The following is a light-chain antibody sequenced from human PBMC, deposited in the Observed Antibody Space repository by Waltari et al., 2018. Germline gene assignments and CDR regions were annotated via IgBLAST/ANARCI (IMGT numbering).Light chain of an antibody. J-gene: IGLJ2*01. CDR1: SSNIGAGFE. CDR3: QSYDSSLSGVL. Sequence: QSVLTQPPSVSGAPGQRVTISCTGSSSNIGAGFEIQWYQQLPGTAPKLLIYVSVNRPSWVRAPFSGSKSGTSASLAITGLQAEDEGDYYCQSYDSSLSGVLFGGGTKLTVL. CDR2: VSV. V-gene: IGLV1-40*01.